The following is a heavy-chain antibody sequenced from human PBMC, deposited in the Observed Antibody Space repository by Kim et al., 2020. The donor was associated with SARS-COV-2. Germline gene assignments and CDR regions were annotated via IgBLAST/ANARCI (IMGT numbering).Heavy chain of an antibody. Sequence: SETLSLTCTVSGGSISSGDYYWSWIRQPPGKGLEWIGYIYYSGSTYYNPSLKSRVTISVDTSKNQFSLKLSSVTAADTAVYYCARGVVGSGSYPDYWGQGTLVTVSS. CDR2: IYYSGST. V-gene: IGHV4-30-4*01. CDR3: ARGVVGSGSYPDY. D-gene: IGHD3-10*01. CDR1: GGSISSGDYY. J-gene: IGHJ4*02.